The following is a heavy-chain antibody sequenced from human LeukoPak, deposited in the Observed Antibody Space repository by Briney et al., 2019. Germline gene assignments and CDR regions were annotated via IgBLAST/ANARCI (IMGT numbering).Heavy chain of an antibody. CDR3: TRVIVAVPGYFDYFDF. D-gene: IGHD6-19*01. V-gene: IGHV3-7*01. CDR2: INEDGSNK. CDR1: GFSFSNHY. Sequence: GGSLRLSCTASGFSFSNHYMRWIRQAPGKGLEWVANINEDGSNKWHLGSVKGRFTVSRDNARNSLYLQMNSLRVEDTAVYYCTRVIVAVPGYFDYFDFWGQGVLVTFSS. J-gene: IGHJ4*02.